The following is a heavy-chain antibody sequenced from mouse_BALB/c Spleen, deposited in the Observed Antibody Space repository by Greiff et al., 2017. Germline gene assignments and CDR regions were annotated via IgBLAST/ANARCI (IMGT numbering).Heavy chain of an antibody. Sequence: EVKLMESGGGLVKPGGSLKLSCAASGFTFSSYAMSWVRQTPEKRLEWVACISSGGSTYYPDSVKGRFTIYRDNARNILYLQMSSLRSEATAMYYCERGGKNSNCFEYWGEGTTLTVSS. CDR1: GFTFSSYA. D-gene: IGHD2-5*01. CDR3: ERGGKNSNCFEY. J-gene: IGHJ2*01. V-gene: IGHV5-6-5*01. CDR2: ISSGGST.